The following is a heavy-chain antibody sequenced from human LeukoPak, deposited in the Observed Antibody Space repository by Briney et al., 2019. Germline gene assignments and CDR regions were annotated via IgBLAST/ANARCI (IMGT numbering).Heavy chain of an antibody. CDR3: ARPSGDILTGYYVP. CDR1: GGSFSGYY. CDR2: INHSGST. Sequence: ASETLSLTCAVYGGSFSGYYWSWIRQPPGKGLEWIGEINHSGSTNYNPSLKSRVTISVDTSKNQFSLKLRSVTAADTAVYYCARPSGDILTGYYVPRGQGTLVTVSS. V-gene: IGHV4-34*01. J-gene: IGHJ4*02. D-gene: IGHD3-9*01.